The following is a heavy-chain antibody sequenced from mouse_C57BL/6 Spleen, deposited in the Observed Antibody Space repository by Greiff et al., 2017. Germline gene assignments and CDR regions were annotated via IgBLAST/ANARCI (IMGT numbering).Heavy chain of an antibody. CDR2: IYPGDGDT. CDR1: GYAFSSYW. V-gene: IGHV1-82*01. Sequence: VQLQESGPELVKPGASVKFSCKASGYAFSSYWMNWVKQRPGKGLEWIGRIYPGDGDTTYNGKFKGKATMTADKSSNTAYMQISSLTSEDAAVYFCSTRAWGQGTMVTVSA. J-gene: IGHJ3*01. CDR3: STRA. D-gene: IGHD3-1*01.